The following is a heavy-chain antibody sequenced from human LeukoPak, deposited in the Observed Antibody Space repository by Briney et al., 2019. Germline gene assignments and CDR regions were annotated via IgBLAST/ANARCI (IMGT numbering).Heavy chain of an antibody. Sequence: ASVKVSCKASGYTFTSYYMHWVRQAPGQGLEWMGIINPSGGSTSYAQKFQGRVTLTRDTSTSTAYMELRSLRSDDTAVYYCARSHSSGYYYIGQIDAFDIWGQGTMVTVSS. CDR2: INPSGGST. V-gene: IGHV1-46*01. D-gene: IGHD3-22*01. J-gene: IGHJ3*02. CDR1: GYTFTSYY. CDR3: ARSHSSGYYYIGQIDAFDI.